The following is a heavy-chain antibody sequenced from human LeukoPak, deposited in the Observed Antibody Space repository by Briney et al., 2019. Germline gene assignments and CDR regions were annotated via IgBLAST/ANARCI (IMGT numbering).Heavy chain of an antibody. CDR3: ARRGFCSGATSYSLDN. CDR2: IYPDDSKT. CDR1: GYRFNRYW. J-gene: IGHJ4*02. D-gene: IGHD2-15*01. V-gene: IGHV5-51*01. Sequence: GESMKISCKGSGYRFNRYWIGWVRQMPGKGLEWMGIIYPDDSKTRYSPSFQGQVTISADKSISTAYLQWSSLKASDAAMYYCARRGFCSGATSYSLDNWGQGTLVTVSA.